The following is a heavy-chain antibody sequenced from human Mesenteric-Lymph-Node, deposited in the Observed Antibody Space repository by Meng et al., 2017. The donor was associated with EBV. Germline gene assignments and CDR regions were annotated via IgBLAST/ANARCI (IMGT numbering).Heavy chain of an antibody. CDR2: VSHGRST. CDR1: GGSFSDYY. J-gene: IGHJ5*02. Sequence: QGQLQQGGAGLLKPSETPSLTCAVYGGSFSDYYWTWIRQPPGKGLEWIGEVSHGRSTIYNPSLESRVTISVDTSKNQFSLKVTSVTAADTAVYYCATVGTYASNIDPWGQGTLVTVSS. CDR3: ATVGTYASNIDP. D-gene: IGHD3-16*01. V-gene: IGHV4-34*01.